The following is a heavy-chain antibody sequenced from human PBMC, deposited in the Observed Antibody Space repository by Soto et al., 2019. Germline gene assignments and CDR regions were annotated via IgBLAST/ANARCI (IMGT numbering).Heavy chain of an antibody. Sequence: QLQLQESGPGLVKPSETLSLTCTVSGGSISSSSYYWGWLRQPPGKGLEWIGSIYYSGSTYYNPSLKSRVTISVDTSKNQFSLKLSSVTAADTAVYYCARHVAMSGYDYDWFDPWGQGTLVTVSS. CDR3: ARHVAMSGYDYDWFDP. D-gene: IGHD5-12*01. CDR1: GGSISSSSYY. V-gene: IGHV4-39*01. CDR2: IYYSGST. J-gene: IGHJ5*02.